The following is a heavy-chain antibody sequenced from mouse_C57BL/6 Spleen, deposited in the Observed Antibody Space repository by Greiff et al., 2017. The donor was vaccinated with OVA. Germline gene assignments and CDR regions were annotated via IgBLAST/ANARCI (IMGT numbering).Heavy chain of an antibody. Sequence: VQLQQSGAELAKPGASVKLSCKASGYTFTSYCMHWVKQRPGQGLEWIGYINPSSGYTKYNQKFKDKATLTADKSSSTAYVQLSSLTYEDSAVYCCARFYYDYGGLDYWGQGTTLTVSS. CDR1: GYTFTSYC. D-gene: IGHD2-4*01. J-gene: IGHJ2*01. V-gene: IGHV1-7*01. CDR3: ARFYYDYGGLDY. CDR2: INPSSGYT.